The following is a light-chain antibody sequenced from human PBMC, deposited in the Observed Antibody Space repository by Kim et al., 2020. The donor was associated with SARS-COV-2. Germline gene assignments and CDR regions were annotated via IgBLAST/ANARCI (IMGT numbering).Light chain of an antibody. V-gene: IGLV3-19*01. CDR2: GKN. CDR3: NSRDSSGNLWV. J-gene: IGLJ3*02. Sequence: SSELTQDPAVSVALGQTVRITCQGDSLRSYYASWYQQKPGQAPVLVIYGKNNRPPGIPDRFSGSSSGNTASLTITGAQAEDEADYYCNSRDSSGNLWVFG. CDR1: SLRSYY.